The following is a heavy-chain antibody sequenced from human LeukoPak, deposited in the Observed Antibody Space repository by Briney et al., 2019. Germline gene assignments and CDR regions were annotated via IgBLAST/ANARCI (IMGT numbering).Heavy chain of an antibody. V-gene: IGHV1-3*01. CDR1: GYTFTSYA. Sequence: SVKVSCKASGYTFTSYAMHWVRQAPGQRLEWMGWINAGNGNTKYSQKFQGRVTITRDTSASTAYMELSSLRSEDTAVYYCARSWQKQWLVDAFDIWGQGTMVTVSS. CDR2: INAGNGNT. CDR3: ARSWQKQWLVDAFDI. D-gene: IGHD6-19*01. J-gene: IGHJ3*02.